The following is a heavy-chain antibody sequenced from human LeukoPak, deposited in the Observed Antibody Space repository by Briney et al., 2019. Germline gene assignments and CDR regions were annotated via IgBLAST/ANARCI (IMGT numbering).Heavy chain of an antibody. CDR2: IYPGDSGT. V-gene: IGHV5-51*01. CDR3: ARHRVVIEMATIAPSPDY. J-gene: IGHJ4*02. CDR1: GCSFTSYW. Sequence: GESLKISCKGSGCSFTSYWIGWVRQMPGKGLEWMGIIYPGDSGTRYSPSFQGQVTISADKSISTAYLQWSSPKASDTAMYYCARHRVVIEMATIAPSPDYWGQGTLVTVSS. D-gene: IGHD5-24*01.